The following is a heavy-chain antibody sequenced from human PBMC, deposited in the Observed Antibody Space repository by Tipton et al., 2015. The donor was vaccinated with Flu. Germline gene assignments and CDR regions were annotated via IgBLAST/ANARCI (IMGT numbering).Heavy chain of an antibody. CDR2: ISSSGSTI. CDR1: GFTFSDDY. Sequence: SLRLSCAASGFTFSDDYMSWIRQAPGKGLEWVSHISSSGSTINYADSVKGRFTISRDNAENSLYLQMNSLRAEDTAVYYCARGFIRLCDYWGQGTLVTVSS. V-gene: IGHV3-11*04. D-gene: IGHD3-16*01. J-gene: IGHJ4*02. CDR3: ARGFIRLCDY.